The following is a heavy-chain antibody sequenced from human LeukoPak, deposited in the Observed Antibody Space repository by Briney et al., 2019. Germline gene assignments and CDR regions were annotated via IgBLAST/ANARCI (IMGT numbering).Heavy chain of an antibody. V-gene: IGHV1-8*01. CDR1: GYTFTRYD. Sequence: GASVKVSCKASGYTFTRYDINWVRQSTGQGLEWMGWMNPNSGNTGYAQKFQGRVTMTRDTSISTAYMELSSLRSEDTAVYYCARGPDPGDYPDHYYYYMDVWGKGTTVTVSS. CDR3: ARGPDPGDYPDHYYYYMDV. D-gene: IGHD2-21*01. CDR2: MNPNSGNT. J-gene: IGHJ6*03.